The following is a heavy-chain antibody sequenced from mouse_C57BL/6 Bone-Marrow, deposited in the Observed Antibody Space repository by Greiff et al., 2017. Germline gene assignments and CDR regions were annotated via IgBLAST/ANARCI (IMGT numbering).Heavy chain of an antibody. CDR3: ARDYCGSGWYFAV. V-gene: IGHV1-50*01. D-gene: IGHD1-1*01. CDR2: IDPSDSDT. CDR1: GYTFTSYW. Sequence: QVQLQQPGAELVKPGASVKLSCKASGYTFTSYWMQWVKQRPGQGLEWIGEIDPSDSDTKYTQKFQGKATLTVDTSSSTAYLQLSSLTSEDSAVYYCARDYCGSGWYFAVWGTGTRVTVSA. J-gene: IGHJ1*03.